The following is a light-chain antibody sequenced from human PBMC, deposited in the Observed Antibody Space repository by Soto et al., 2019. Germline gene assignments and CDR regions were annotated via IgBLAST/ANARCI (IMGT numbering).Light chain of an antibody. Sequence: EIVLTQSPGTLSLSPGDRATLSFXASQSVSSSYLAWYQQKPGQAPRLXXYGASSRATGIPDRFSGSGSGTDFTLTISRLEPEDFAVYYCQQYGSSPPWTFGQGTKVDI. CDR1: QSVSSSY. J-gene: IGKJ1*01. V-gene: IGKV3-20*01. CDR2: GAS. CDR3: QQYGSSPPWT.